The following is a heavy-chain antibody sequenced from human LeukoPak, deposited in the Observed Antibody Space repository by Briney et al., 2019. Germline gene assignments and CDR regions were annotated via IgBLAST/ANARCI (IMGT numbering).Heavy chain of an antibody. CDR3: ARGREGTTKFDP. V-gene: IGHV4-39*07. D-gene: IGHD2/OR15-2a*01. CDR1: GGSISSSSYY. Sequence: SETLSLTCTVSGGSISSSSYYWGWIRQPPGKGLEWIGSIYYSGSTYYNPSLKSRVTISVDTSKNQFSLKLSSVTAADTAVYYCARGREGTTKFDPWGQGTLVTVSS. CDR2: IYYSGST. J-gene: IGHJ5*02.